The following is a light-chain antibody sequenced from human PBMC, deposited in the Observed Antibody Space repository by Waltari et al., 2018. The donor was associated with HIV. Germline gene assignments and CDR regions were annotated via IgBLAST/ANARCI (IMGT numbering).Light chain of an antibody. CDR2: KAS. J-gene: IGKJ1*01. V-gene: IGKV1-5*03. CDR1: QTINIW. CDR3: QQYKSYPWT. Sequence: DIQMTQSPSTLSASVGDRVTITCRASQTINIWLAWYQQKPGKAPKLLIYKASTLESGVPSTFSGSGSGTEFTLTISGLQPDDFATYYCQQYKSYPWTFGQGTKVEIK.